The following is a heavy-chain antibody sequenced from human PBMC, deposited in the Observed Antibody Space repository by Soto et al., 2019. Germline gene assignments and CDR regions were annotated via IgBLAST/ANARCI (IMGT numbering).Heavy chain of an antibody. CDR1: GYTFTTYD. Sequence: ASVKVSCKASGYTFTTYDISWVRQAPGQGLEWMGRISTYNGDTNYPQSLQGRLTMTTDTSTNTAYMELRSLRSDDTAVYYCARDPYNVLMVNAPNLYGMDVWG. V-gene: IGHV1-18*01. D-gene: IGHD2-8*01. CDR3: ARDPYNVLMVNAPNLYGMDV. J-gene: IGHJ6*02. CDR2: ISTYNGDT.